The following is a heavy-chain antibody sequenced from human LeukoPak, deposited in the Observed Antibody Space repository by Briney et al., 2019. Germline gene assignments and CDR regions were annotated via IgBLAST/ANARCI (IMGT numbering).Heavy chain of an antibody. CDR2: IDPSGGST. Sequence: ASVKVSCKASGYTFTSYYMHWVRQAPGQGLEWMGIIDPSGGSTSYAQKFQGRVTMTRDMSTSTVYMELSSLRSEDTAVYYCARANKPDDYYDSSGTPMGAFDYWGQGTLVTVSS. D-gene: IGHD3-22*01. CDR1: GYTFTSYY. V-gene: IGHV1-46*01. CDR3: ARANKPDDYYDSSGTPMGAFDY. J-gene: IGHJ4*02.